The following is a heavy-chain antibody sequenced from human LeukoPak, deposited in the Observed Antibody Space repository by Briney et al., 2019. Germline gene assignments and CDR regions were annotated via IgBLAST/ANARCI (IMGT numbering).Heavy chain of an antibody. CDR1: GFTVSSYA. D-gene: IGHD5-18*01. CDR2: ISYDGSNK. J-gene: IGHJ6*04. V-gene: IGHV3-30*04. Sequence: GRSLRLSCAASGFTVSSYAMDWVRQAPGKGLEGVAVISYDGSNKYYADSVKGRFTISRDNSKNTLYLQMNSLRAEDTAVYYCARDRQLWLPDYYYYYGMDVWGKGTTVTVSS. CDR3: ARDRQLWLPDYYYYYGMDV.